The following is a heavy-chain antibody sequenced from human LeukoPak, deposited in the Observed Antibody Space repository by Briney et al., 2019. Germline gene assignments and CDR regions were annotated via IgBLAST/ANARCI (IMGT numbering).Heavy chain of an antibody. J-gene: IGHJ4*02. V-gene: IGHV1-46*01. Sequence: ASVKVSCKASGYTFTSYYMHWVRQAPGQGLEWMGIINPSGGSTSYAQKFQGRVTMTRDMSTSTVYMELSSLRSDDTAVYYCARDRVAAAFTVDYWGQGTLVTVSS. D-gene: IGHD6-13*01. CDR1: GYTFTSYY. CDR3: ARDRVAAAFTVDY. CDR2: INPSGGST.